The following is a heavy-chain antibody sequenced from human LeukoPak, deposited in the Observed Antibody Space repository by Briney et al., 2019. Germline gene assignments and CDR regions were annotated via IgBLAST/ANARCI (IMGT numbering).Heavy chain of an antibody. CDR1: GGSISSYY. D-gene: IGHD7-27*01. J-gene: IGHJ4*02. Sequence: SETLSLTCTVSGGSISSYYWSWIRQPPGKGLEWIGYIYYSGSTNYNPSLKSRVTISVDTSKNQFSLQLNSVTPEDTAVYYCARLLTGDYYFDYWGQGTLVTVSS. V-gene: IGHV4-59*12. CDR2: IYYSGST. CDR3: ARLLTGDYYFDY.